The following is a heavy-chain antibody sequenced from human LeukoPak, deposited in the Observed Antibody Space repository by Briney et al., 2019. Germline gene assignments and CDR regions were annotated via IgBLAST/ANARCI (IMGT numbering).Heavy chain of an antibody. Sequence: PGGSLRLSCAASGFTFSTYSMNWVRQAPGKGLEWVGRIKSKTDGGTTDYAAPVKGRFTISRDDSKNTLYLQMNSLKTEDTAVYYCTTGRGYSGYDGFDYWGQGTLVTVSP. CDR3: TTGRGYSGYDGFDY. J-gene: IGHJ4*02. CDR1: GFTFSTYS. V-gene: IGHV3-15*01. D-gene: IGHD5-12*01. CDR2: IKSKTDGGTT.